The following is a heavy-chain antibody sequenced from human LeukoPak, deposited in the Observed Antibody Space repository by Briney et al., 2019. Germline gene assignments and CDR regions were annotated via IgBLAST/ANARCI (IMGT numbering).Heavy chain of an antibody. V-gene: IGHV3-30*02. CDR3: ARSGLSRFGL. Sequence: PGGFLRLSCAASGFTFSNYGMHWVRQAPGKGLEWVAFIRYDGSNKYYADSVKGRFTISRDNSRNTLYLQMNSLRAEDTAVYYCARSGLSRFGLWGQGTLVTVSS. J-gene: IGHJ4*02. CDR2: IRYDGSNK. D-gene: IGHD3-3*01. CDR1: GFTFSNYG.